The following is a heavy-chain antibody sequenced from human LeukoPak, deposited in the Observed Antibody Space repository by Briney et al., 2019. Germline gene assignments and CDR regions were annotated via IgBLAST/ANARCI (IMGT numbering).Heavy chain of an antibody. Sequence: SETLPLTCTVSGGSISSHYWSWIRQPPGKGLEWIGYIYYSGSTNYNPSLKSRVTISVDTSKNQFSLKLSSVTAADTAVYYCARAPEWLGWFDPWGQGTLVTVSS. D-gene: IGHD3-3*01. J-gene: IGHJ5*02. CDR1: GGSISSHY. V-gene: IGHV4-59*11. CDR2: IYYSGST. CDR3: ARAPEWLGWFDP.